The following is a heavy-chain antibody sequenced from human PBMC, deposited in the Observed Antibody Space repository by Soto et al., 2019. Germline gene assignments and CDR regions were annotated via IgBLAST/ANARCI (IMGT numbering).Heavy chain of an antibody. Sequence: SETLSLTCTVSGGSISSGDYYWSWIRQPPGKGLEWIGYIYYSGSTYYNPSLKSRVTISVDTSKNQFSLKLSSVTAADTAVYYCARDGSNYYYYGMDVWGQGTTVTVSS. D-gene: IGHD4-4*01. CDR3: ARDGSNYYYYGMDV. V-gene: IGHV4-30-4*01. CDR1: GGSISSGDYY. J-gene: IGHJ6*02. CDR2: IYYSGST.